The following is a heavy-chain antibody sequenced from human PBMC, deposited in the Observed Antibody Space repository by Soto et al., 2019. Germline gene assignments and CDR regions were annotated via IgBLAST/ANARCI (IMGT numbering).Heavy chain of an antibody. V-gene: IGHV3-7*01. CDR2: IKEEGSEK. J-gene: IGHJ4*02. CDR1: GFTFSNYW. CDR3: ASARWGANTSGGYFDF. D-gene: IGHD3-16*01. Sequence: EVQLVESGGGFVQPGGSLRLSCAASGFTFSNYWMSWVRQAPGKGLEWVANIKEEGSEKHYLDSVKGRFTISRDNAKIVLYRHMNSVKADDTALDYCASARWGANTSGGYFDFWGQGTMVTVSS.